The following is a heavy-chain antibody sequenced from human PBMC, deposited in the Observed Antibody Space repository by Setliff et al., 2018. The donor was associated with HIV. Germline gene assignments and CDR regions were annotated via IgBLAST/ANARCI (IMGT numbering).Heavy chain of an antibody. CDR1: GYNFSSNG. CDR2: ISSYNGYT. Sequence: VKVSCKASGYNFSSNGISWVRQAPGQGLEWMGWISSYNGYTKYAQKVQDRVTMTKDTSTSTAYMELRSLRSDDTAVYYCARVSRSGWFFDWWGQGSLVTVSS. J-gene: IGHJ4*02. D-gene: IGHD6-19*01. V-gene: IGHV1-18*01. CDR3: ARVSRSGWFFDW.